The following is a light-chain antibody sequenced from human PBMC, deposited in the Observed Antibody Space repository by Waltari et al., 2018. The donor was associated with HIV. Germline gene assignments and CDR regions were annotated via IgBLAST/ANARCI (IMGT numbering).Light chain of an antibody. J-gene: IGLJ3*02. CDR1: NLRHNY. V-gene: IGLV3-1*01. Sequence: SYDLTQPPSVSVSSGQTATVTCSGVNLRHNYVSWYQQRSGQSPVLVIYQDTKRPPGIPERFFGSTSENTATLTINETQPLDEAHYSCQAWDSGTIVFGGGTSLTVL. CDR3: QAWDSGTIV. CDR2: QDT.